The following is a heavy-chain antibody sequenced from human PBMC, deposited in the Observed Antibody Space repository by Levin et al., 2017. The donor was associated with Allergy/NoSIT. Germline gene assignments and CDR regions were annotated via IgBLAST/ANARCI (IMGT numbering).Heavy chain of an antibody. Sequence: PSETLSLTCAVYGGSFSGYYWSWIRQPPGKGLEWIGEINHSGSTNYNPSLKSRVTISVDTSKNQFSLKLSSVTAADTAVYYCATEPSHYYDSSGYYFRAYYFDYWGQGTLVTVSS. D-gene: IGHD3-22*01. CDR1: GGSFSGYY. V-gene: IGHV4-34*01. CDR3: ATEPSHYYDSSGYYFRAYYFDY. J-gene: IGHJ4*02. CDR2: INHSGST.